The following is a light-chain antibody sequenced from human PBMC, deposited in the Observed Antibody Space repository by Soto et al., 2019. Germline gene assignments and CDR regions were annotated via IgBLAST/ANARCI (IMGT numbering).Light chain of an antibody. Sequence: EIVLTQSPGTLSLSPGERATLSCRASQTITSNYLAWYQQKPGRIPRLIIYGTSSRAGGAPDRFSGSGSGTDFTLTISRLEPEDFAVYYCQQYGGSTGSFGQGTKV. CDR3: QQYGGSTGS. CDR2: GTS. V-gene: IGKV3-20*01. J-gene: IGKJ1*01. CDR1: QTITSNY.